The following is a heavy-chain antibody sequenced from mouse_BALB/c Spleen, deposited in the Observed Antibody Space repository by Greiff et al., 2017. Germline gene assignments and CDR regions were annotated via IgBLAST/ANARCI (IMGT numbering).Heavy chain of an antibody. CDR3: ARPVKHWYFDV. V-gene: IGHV4-1*02. D-gene: IGHD2-2*01. Sequence: EVQLQESGGGLVQPGGSLKLSCAASGFDFSRYWMSWVRQAPGKGLEWIGEINPDSSTINYTPSLKDKFIISRDNAKNTLYLQMSKVRSEDTALYYCARPVKHWYFDVWGAGTTVTVSS. CDR2: INPDSSTI. CDR1: GFDFSRYW. J-gene: IGHJ1*01.